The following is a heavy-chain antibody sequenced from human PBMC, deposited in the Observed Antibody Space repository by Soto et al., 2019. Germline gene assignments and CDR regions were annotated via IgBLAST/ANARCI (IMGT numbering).Heavy chain of an antibody. CDR2: IFPKFGTT. J-gene: IGHJ6*02. D-gene: IGHD3-16*02. CDR3: EAEMTFGKLSVV. CDR1: GDTDTNFV. V-gene: IGHV1-69*01. Sequence: QVQLVQSGAEVKKPGSSVKVSCKASGDTDTNFVISWVRQAPGQGLEWMGGIFPKFGTTYSAQKLQDRLTITADESTSTVYMQLSSLRLDDTAVYYCEAEMTFGKLSVVWGQGTTVTVSS.